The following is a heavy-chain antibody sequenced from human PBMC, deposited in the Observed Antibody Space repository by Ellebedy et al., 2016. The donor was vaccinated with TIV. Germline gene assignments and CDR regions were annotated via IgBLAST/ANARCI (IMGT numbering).Heavy chain of an antibody. J-gene: IGHJ2*01. D-gene: IGHD7-27*01. CDR1: GFTLSNYD. Sequence: PGGSLRLSCAASGFTLSNYDMHWVRQAPGKGLEWVAVVWYDGINKYYVDSVKGRFSISRDNSKNTLFLQMNSLRVEDTAVYYCARDNHGDPTVFDLWGRGTLVTVSS. CDR3: ARDNHGDPTVFDL. CDR2: VWYDGINK. V-gene: IGHV3-33*01.